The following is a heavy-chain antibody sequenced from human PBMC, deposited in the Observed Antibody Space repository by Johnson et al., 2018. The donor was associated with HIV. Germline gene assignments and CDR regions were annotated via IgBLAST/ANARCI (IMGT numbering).Heavy chain of an antibody. J-gene: IGHJ3*02. CDR2: IYSGGST. V-gene: IGHV3-66*02. CDR1: GFTVSSDY. Sequence: VQLVESGGGLVQPGGSLRLSCAASGFTVSSDYMTWVRQAPGKGLEWVSIIYSGGSTYYTRSVKGRFTITRDNSKNMLFLQLNSLRVEDTAVDFCAGVRVGAFDIWGQGTMVTVSS. D-gene: IGHD1-26*01. CDR3: AGVRVGAFDI.